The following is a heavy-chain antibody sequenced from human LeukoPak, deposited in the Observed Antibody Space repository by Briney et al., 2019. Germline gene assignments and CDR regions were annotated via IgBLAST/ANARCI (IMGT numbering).Heavy chain of an antibody. CDR2: IIPIFGTA. J-gene: IGHJ4*02. CDR3: ARGMYYYDSSGYPPSDY. CDR1: GGTFSSYA. Sequence: SVKVSCKASGGTFSSYAISWVRQAPGQGLEWMGGIIPIFGTANYAPKFQGRVTITADESTSTAYMELSSLRSEDTAVYYCARGMYYYDSSGYPPSDYWGQGTLVTVSS. V-gene: IGHV1-69*13. D-gene: IGHD3-22*01.